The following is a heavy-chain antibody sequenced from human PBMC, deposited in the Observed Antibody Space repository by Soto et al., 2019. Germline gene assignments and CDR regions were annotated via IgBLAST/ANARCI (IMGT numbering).Heavy chain of an antibody. V-gene: IGHV3-48*03. Sequence: QPGGSLGLSCAASGFTFSNCEMNWVRQAPGKGLEWVSYISRSARTIYYADSVKGRFTISRDNAKNSLYLQMNSLRAEDTAVYYCARDLWPRPSRYGMAVWGPRTTVIGS. CDR1: GFTFSNCE. CDR3: ARDLWPRPSRYGMAV. CDR2: ISRSARTI. J-gene: IGHJ6*02.